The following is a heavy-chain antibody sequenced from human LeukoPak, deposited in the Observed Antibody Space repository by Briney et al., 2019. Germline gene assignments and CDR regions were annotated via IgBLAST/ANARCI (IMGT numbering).Heavy chain of an antibody. V-gene: IGHV4-34*01. J-gene: IGHJ4*02. CDR2: INHSGST. CDR3: ARISIVGATTLDY. CDR1: GGSFSGYY. D-gene: IGHD1-26*01. Sequence: SETLSLTCAVYGGSFSGYYWRWIRQPPGKGLEWIGEINHSGSTNYNPSLKSRVTISVDTSKNQFSLKLSSVTAADTAVYYCARISIVGATTLDYWGQGTLVTVSS.